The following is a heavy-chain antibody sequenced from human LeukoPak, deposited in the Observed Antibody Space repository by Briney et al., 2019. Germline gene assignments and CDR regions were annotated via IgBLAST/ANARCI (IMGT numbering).Heavy chain of an antibody. CDR3: ATSRTFDY. CDR1: GFTLSSYW. D-gene: IGHD2-8*01. CDR2: INSDGSST. V-gene: IGHV3-74*03. Sequence: GGSLRLSCAASGFTLSSYWMHWVRQIPGKGLVWVSGINSDGSSTTYADFVKGRFTISRDNAKNTVYLQMNSLRDEDTAVHYCATSRTFDYWGQGSLVTVSS. J-gene: IGHJ4*02.